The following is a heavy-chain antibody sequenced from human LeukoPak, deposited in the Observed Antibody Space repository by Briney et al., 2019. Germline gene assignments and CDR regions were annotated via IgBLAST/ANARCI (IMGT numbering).Heavy chain of an antibody. CDR1: GGSFSGYY. CDR2: INHSGST. V-gene: IGHV4-34*01. Sequence: SETLSLTCAVYGGSFSGYYWSWIRQPPGKGLEWIGEINHSGSTNYNPSLKSRVTISVDTSKNQFSLKLSSVTAADTAVYYCARGCHDYWGRGTLVTVSS. CDR3: ARGCHDY. J-gene: IGHJ4*02.